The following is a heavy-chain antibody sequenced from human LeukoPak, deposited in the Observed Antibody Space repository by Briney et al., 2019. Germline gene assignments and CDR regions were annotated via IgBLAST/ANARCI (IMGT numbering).Heavy chain of an antibody. CDR2: ISGSGGST. CDR3: AKPGQWRYNWFDP. CDR1: GFTFSSYA. V-gene: IGHV3-23*01. J-gene: IGHJ5*02. D-gene: IGHD6-19*01. Sequence: QSGGSLRLSCAASGFTFSSYAMSWVRQAPGEGLEWVSAISGSGGSTYYADSVKGRFTISRDNSKNTLYLQMNSLRAEDTAVYYCAKPGQWRYNWFDPWGQGTLVTVSS.